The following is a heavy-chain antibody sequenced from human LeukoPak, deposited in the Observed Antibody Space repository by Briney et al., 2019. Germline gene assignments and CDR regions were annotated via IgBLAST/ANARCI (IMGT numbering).Heavy chain of an antibody. D-gene: IGHD3-22*01. CDR1: GGSISSYY. J-gene: IGHJ4*02. Sequence: SETLSLTCTVSGGSISSYYWSWIRQPPGKGLEWIGYIHYSGSTNYNPSLKSRVTISVDTSKNQFSLKLSSVTAADTAVYYCARSAIEQGYYYDSSGYFWYWGQGTLVTVSS. CDR2: IHYSGST. CDR3: ARSAIEQGYYYDSSGYFWY. V-gene: IGHV4-59*01.